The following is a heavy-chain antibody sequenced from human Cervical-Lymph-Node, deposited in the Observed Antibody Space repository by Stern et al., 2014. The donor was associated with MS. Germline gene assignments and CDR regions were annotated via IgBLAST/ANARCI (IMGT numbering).Heavy chain of an antibody. CDR3: AHKIPAASSAALHI. V-gene: IGHV2-5*02. D-gene: IGHD2-2*01. CDR2: IYCDDDK. Sequence: ESGPTLVKPTQTLTLTCTFSGFSLSTTGVGVGWIRQPPGKALEWLALIYCDDDKRYSPSLKTRLTITKDTSKNQVVLTMTNMDPVDTATYYCAHKIPAASSAALHIWGQGTMVTGSS. J-gene: IGHJ3*02. CDR1: GFSLSTTGVG.